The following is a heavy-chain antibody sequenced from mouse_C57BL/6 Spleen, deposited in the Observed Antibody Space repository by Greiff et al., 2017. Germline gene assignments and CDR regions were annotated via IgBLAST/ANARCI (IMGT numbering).Heavy chain of an antibody. Sequence: EVKLQESGPELVKPGASVKISCKASGYSFTDYNMDWVKQSNGKSLEWIGVINPNYGTTSYNQKFKGKATLAVDQSSSTAYMQRNSLTSEDSAVYYGARGSGYFDVWGTGTTVTVSS. CDR2: INPNYGTT. V-gene: IGHV1-39*01. CDR1: GYSFTDYN. CDR3: ARGSGYFDV. D-gene: IGHD3-1*01. J-gene: IGHJ1*03.